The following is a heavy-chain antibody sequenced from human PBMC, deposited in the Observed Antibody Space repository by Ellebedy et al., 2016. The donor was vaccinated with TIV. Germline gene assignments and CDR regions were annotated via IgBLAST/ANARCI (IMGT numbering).Heavy chain of an antibody. Sequence: MPSETLSLTCNVSGGSIRSYYWSWIRQSPGKGLEWIGDIYYSSNTNYNPSLKSRVSMSVDTSKNQFSMKLSSVSAEDTAVYYCAGTNSGGYWTFDYWGQGTLVSVSS. J-gene: IGHJ4*02. CDR2: IYYSSNT. CDR3: AGTNSGGYWTFDY. D-gene: IGHD3-22*01. V-gene: IGHV4-59*08. CDR1: GGSIRSYY.